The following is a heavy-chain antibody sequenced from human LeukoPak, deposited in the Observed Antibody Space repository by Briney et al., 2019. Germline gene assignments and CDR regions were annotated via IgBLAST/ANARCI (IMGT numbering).Heavy chain of an antibody. Sequence: PSETLSLTRTVSGGSISSSSYYWGWIRQPPGKGLEWIGSIYYSGSTYYNPSLKSRVTISVDTSKNQFSLKLSSVTAADTAVYYCARGTDYYDSSGYYQFFDYWGQGTLVTVSS. J-gene: IGHJ4*02. CDR2: IYYSGST. CDR1: GGSISSSSYY. CDR3: ARGTDYYDSSGYYQFFDY. D-gene: IGHD3-22*01. V-gene: IGHV4-39*07.